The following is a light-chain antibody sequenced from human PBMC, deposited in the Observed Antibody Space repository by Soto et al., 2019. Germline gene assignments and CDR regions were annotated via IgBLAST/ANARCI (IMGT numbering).Light chain of an antibody. CDR3: ASYAGNIWV. J-gene: IGLJ3*02. CDR2: EVS. Sequence: QSALTQPPSASGSPGQSVTISCTATSYVSWYQQHPGKAPSLIIYEVSKRHSGVPDRFSGSTSGNTASMTVSGLQDEDEADYYCASYAGNIWVFGGGTKLTVL. V-gene: IGLV2-8*01. CDR1: SY.